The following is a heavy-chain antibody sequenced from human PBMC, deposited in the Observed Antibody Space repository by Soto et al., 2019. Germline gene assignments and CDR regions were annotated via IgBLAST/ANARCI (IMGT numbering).Heavy chain of an antibody. J-gene: IGHJ5*02. CDR2: IYYSGST. Sequence: SETLSLTCTVPGGSISSSSYYWGWIRQPPGKGLEWIGSIYYSGSTYYNPSLKSRVTISVDTSKNQFSLKLSSVTAADTAVYYCARENYYGSGSYTLNWFDPWGQGTLVTVSS. CDR3: ARENYYGSGSYTLNWFDP. D-gene: IGHD3-10*01. V-gene: IGHV4-39*02. CDR1: GGSISSSSYY.